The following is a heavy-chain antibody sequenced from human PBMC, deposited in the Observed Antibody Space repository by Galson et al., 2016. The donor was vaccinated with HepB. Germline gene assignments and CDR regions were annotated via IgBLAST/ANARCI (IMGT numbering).Heavy chain of an antibody. D-gene: IGHD2-8*01. CDR1: GFIFRNFG. V-gene: IGHV3-30*18. J-gene: IGHJ4*02. Sequence: SLRLSCAASGFIFRNFGVHWVRQAPGKGLEWVAVISYDGNTHFYADSVKGRFAISRDNAKNTLYLQMNSLTTEDTAQYFCAKEGHTLQTPNYFDSWGQGTLVTVSS. CDR2: ISYDGNTH. CDR3: AKEGHTLQTPNYFDS.